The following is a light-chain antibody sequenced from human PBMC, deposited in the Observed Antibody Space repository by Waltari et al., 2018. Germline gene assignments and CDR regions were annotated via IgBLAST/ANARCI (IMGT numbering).Light chain of an antibody. J-gene: IGKJ1*01. CDR1: QSVHSTT. Sequence: EIVLTQSPGTLSLSPGERATLSCRASQSVHSTTLAWYQQTPGQAPRLVSYDASGRATGIPDRFSGSGSGTDFTLTISRLEPEDFAVYYCHQYGRSPPWTFGQGTKVEIK. CDR2: DAS. CDR3: HQYGRSPPWT. V-gene: IGKV3-20*01.